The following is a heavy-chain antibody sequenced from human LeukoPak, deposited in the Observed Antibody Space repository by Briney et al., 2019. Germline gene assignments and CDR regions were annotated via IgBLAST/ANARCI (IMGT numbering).Heavy chain of an antibody. CDR3: ASDNHCSGTSCLFQH. CDR2: IYYSGST. D-gene: IGHD2-2*01. CDR1: GGSISSSSYY. V-gene: IGHV4-39*07. J-gene: IGHJ1*01. Sequence: SETLSLTCTVSGGSISSSSYYWGWIRQPPGKGLEWIGSIYYSGSTYYNPSLKSRVTISVDTSKNQFSLKLSSVTAAGTAVYYCASDNHCSGTSCLFQHWGQGTLVTVSS.